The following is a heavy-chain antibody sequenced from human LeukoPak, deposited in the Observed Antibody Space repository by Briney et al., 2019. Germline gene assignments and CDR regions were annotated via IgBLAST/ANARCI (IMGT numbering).Heavy chain of an antibody. CDR2: IYTSGST. Sequence: PSETLSLTCTVSGGSISSGSYYWSWIRQPAGKGLEWIGRIYTSGSTNYNPSLKSRVTISVDTSKNQFSLKLSSVTAADTAVYYCARVSGYCSSTSCSDNLFDYWGQGTLVTVSS. V-gene: IGHV4-61*02. CDR1: GGSISSGSYY. CDR3: ARVSGYCSSTSCSDNLFDY. J-gene: IGHJ4*02. D-gene: IGHD2-2*01.